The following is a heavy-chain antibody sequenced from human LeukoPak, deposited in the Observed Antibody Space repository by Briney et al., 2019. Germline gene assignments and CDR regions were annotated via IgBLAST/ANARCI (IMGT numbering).Heavy chain of an antibody. CDR3: ARNEVTTTFDS. V-gene: IGHV4-4*02. D-gene: IGHD4-17*01. J-gene: IGHJ4*02. CDR2: IYHSGST. CDR1: GGSISTSNW. Sequence: TSETLSLTCAVSGGSISTSNWWSWVRQPPGKGLEWIGEIYHSGSTNYNPSLKSRVSISVDKSKNQFSLKLSSVTAADTAVYFCARNEVTTTFDSWGQGTLVTVSS.